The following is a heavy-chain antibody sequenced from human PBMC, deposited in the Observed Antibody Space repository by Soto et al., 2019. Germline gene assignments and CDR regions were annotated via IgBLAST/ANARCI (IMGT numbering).Heavy chain of an antibody. CDR2: IKQDGSEK. V-gene: IGHV3-7*01. Sequence: GGSLRLSCAASGFTFSSYWMSWVRQAPGKGLEWVANIKQDGSEKYYVDSVKGRFTISRDNAKNSLYLQMNSLRAEDTAVYYCARKASSGLGLRVLLYYYYYMDVWGKGTTVTVSS. J-gene: IGHJ6*03. D-gene: IGHD6-19*01. CDR1: GFTFSSYW. CDR3: ARKASSGLGLRVLLYYYYYMDV.